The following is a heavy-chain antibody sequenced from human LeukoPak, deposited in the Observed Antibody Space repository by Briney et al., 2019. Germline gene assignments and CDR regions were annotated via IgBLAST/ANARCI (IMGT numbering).Heavy chain of an antibody. CDR3: ARRPRDTSGYYLGAFHD. Sequence: GGSLRLSCAASGFTFTNYAMTWVRPAPGKGLEWVSVIGASGADTYYSDSVKGGFTVSRDKPQNTLFLHMSSLRAEDTAVYFCARRPRDTSGYYLGAFHDWGQGTTVTVSS. CDR1: GFTFTNYA. D-gene: IGHD3-22*01. CDR2: IGASGADT. V-gene: IGHV3-23*01. J-gene: IGHJ3*01.